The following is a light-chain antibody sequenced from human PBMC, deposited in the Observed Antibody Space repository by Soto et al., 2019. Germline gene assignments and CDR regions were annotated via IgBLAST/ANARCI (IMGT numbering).Light chain of an antibody. V-gene: IGKV1-5*03. Sequence: DIQMTQSPSTLSGSVGDRVTITCLASQTISSWLAWYQQKPGKDPKLLIYKASTLKSGVPSRFSGSGSGTEFTLTIRSMQPDDFATYYCQHYNSYSEAFGQGTKVDIK. CDR3: QHYNSYSEA. CDR1: QTISSW. J-gene: IGKJ1*01. CDR2: KAS.